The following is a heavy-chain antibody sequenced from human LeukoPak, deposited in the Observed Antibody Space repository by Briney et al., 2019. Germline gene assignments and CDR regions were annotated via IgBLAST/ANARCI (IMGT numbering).Heavy chain of an antibody. J-gene: IGHJ4*02. V-gene: IGHV4-39*01. CDR2: IYYSGST. CDR1: GGSISSSSYY. CDR3: ARHDDSSGYYSIDY. Sequence: PSEALSLTCTVSGGSISSSSYYWGWIRQPPGKGLEWIGSIYYSGSTYYNPSLKSRVTISVDTSKNQFSLKLSSVTAADTAVYHCARHDDSSGYYSIDYWGQGTLVTVSS. D-gene: IGHD3-22*01.